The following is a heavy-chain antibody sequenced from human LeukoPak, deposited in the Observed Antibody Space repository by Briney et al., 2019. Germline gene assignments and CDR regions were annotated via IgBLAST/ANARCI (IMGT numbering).Heavy chain of an antibody. CDR3: AKDQRYYYDSSGHYY. J-gene: IGHJ4*02. CDR2: ISGSGGST. Sequence: SGGSLTLSCAASGFTLSSYAMSWVRQAPGKGLEWVSAISGSGGSTYYADSVKGRFTISRDNSKNTLYLQMNSLRAEDTAVYYCAKDQRYYYDSSGHYYWGQGTLVTVSS. V-gene: IGHV3-23*01. CDR1: GFTLSSYA. D-gene: IGHD3-22*01.